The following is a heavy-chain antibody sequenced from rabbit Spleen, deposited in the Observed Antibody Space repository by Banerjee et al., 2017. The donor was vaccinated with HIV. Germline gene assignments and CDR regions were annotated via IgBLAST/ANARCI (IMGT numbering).Heavy chain of an antibody. V-gene: IGHV1S7*01. CDR1: GFTLSSYY. J-gene: IGHJ3*01. D-gene: IGHD8-1*01. Sequence: QLEESGGGLVQPGGSLKLSCKASGFTLSSYYMNWVRQAPGKGLEWIGYIDPVFGITYYASWVNGRFSISRENAQNTVFLQMTSLTAADTATYFCARDGVGGSYFALWGQGTLVTVS. CDR2: IDPVFGIT. CDR3: ARDGVGGSYFAL.